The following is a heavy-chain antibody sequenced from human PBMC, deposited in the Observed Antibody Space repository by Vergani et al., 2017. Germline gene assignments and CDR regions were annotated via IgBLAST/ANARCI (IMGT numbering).Heavy chain of an antibody. V-gene: IGHV1-2*02. D-gene: IGHD6-19*01. CDR2: INPNSGGT. J-gene: IGHJ2*01. CDR3: ARVESKTLYSSGWYWYFDL. CDR1: GYTFTGYY. Sequence: QVQLVQSGAEVKKPGASVKVSCKASGYTFTGYYMHWVRQAPGQGLEWMGWINPNSGGTNYAQKFQGRVTMTRDTSISTAYMELSRLRSDDTAVYYCARVESKTLYSSGWYWYFDLWGRGTLVTVSS.